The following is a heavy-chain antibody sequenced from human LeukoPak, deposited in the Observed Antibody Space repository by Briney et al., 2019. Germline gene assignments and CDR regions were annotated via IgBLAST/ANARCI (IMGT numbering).Heavy chain of an antibody. Sequence: SVKVSCKASGGTFSSYAISWVRQAPGQGLEWMGGIIPIFGTANYAQKLQGRVTMTTDTSTSTAYMELRSLRSDDTAVYYCARDYYYDSSGYYPVDYWGQGTLVTVSS. CDR3: ARDYYYDSSGYYPVDY. D-gene: IGHD3-22*01. CDR2: IIPIFGTA. CDR1: GGTFSSYA. V-gene: IGHV1-69*05. J-gene: IGHJ4*02.